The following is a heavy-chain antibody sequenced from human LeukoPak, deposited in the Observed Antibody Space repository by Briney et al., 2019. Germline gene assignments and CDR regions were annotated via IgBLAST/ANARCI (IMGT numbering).Heavy chain of an antibody. CDR1: GGSISSYY. CDR2: IYYSGST. V-gene: IGHV4-59*01. D-gene: IGHD3/OR15-3a*01. Sequence: PSETLSLTCTVSGGSISSYYWSWIRQPPGKGLEWIGYIYYSGSTNYNPSLKSRVTISVDTSKNQFSLKLSSVTAADTAVYYCASPAPWTGYSFDYWGQGTLVTVSS. CDR3: ASPAPWTGYSFDY. J-gene: IGHJ4*02.